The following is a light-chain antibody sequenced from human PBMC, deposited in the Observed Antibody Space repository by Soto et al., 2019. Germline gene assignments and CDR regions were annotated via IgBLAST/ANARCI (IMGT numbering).Light chain of an antibody. J-gene: IGKJ1*01. CDR3: QQSSNWQGT. CDR2: GAS. CDR1: QSVSSN. Sequence: EIMMTQSPATLSVSPGERATLSCRASQSVSSNLAWYQQKPGQAPRLLIYGASTRATDIPARFSGSGSGTDFTPTVSSLEPEDFAVYYCQQSSNWQGTFGRGTKVDI. V-gene: IGKV3-15*01.